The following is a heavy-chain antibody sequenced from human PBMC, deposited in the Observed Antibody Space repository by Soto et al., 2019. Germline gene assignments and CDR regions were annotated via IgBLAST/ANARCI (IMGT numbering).Heavy chain of an antibody. Sequence: GGSLRLSCAASGFTFSSYAMSWVRQAPGKGLEWVSAISGSGGSTYYADSVKGRFTISRDNSKNTLYLQMNSLRAEDTAVYYCAKDLRYCSSTSCHDAFDIWGQGTMVTVSS. CDR1: GFTFSSYA. CDR3: AKDLRYCSSTSCHDAFDI. V-gene: IGHV3-23*01. D-gene: IGHD2-2*01. J-gene: IGHJ3*02. CDR2: ISGSGGST.